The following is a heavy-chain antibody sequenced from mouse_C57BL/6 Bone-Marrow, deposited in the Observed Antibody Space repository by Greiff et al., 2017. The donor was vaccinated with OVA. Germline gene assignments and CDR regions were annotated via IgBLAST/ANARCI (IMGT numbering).Heavy chain of an antibody. CDR3: ATVIISTVVALDSYAMDY. Sequence: QVQLQQSGAELARPGASVKLSCKASGYTFTSYGISWVKQRTGQGLEWIGEIYPRSGNTYYNEKFKGKATLTADKSSSTAYMELRSLTSEDSAVYFCATVIISTVVALDSYAMDYWGQGTSVTVSS. D-gene: IGHD1-1*01. CDR1: GYTFTSYG. V-gene: IGHV1-81*01. J-gene: IGHJ4*01. CDR2: IYPRSGNT.